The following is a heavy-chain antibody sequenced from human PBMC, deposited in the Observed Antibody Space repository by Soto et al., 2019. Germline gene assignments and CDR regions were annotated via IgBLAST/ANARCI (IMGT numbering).Heavy chain of an antibody. CDR2: ISYDGSNK. J-gene: IGHJ4*02. CDR1: GFTFSSYA. CDR3: AQRRRRIAAAGTPSS. D-gene: IGHD6-13*01. V-gene: IGHV3-30-3*01. Sequence: GGSLRLSCAASGFTFSSYAMHWVRQAPGKGLEWVAVISYDGSNKYYADSVKGRFTISRDNSKNTLYLQMNSLRAEDTAVYYCAQRRRRIAAAGTPSSWGQGTLVTVSS.